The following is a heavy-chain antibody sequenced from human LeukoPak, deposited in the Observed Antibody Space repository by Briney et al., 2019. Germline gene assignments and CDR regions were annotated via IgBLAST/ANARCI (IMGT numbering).Heavy chain of an antibody. CDR1: GFTFSNYA. J-gene: IGHJ4*02. Sequence: GGSLRLSCAASGFTFSNYAMSWVRQAPGKGLEWVSTISNSGAGTYYADSVKGRFTISRDTSKNTLYLQMNSLRADDTAIYYCAKALSVSCYTPSDFWGQGTLVTVSS. CDR3: AKALSVSCYTPSDF. CDR2: ISNSGAGT. D-gene: IGHD1-26*01. V-gene: IGHV3-23*01.